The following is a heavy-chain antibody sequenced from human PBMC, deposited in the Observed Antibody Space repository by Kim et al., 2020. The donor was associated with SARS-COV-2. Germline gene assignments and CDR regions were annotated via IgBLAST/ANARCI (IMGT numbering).Heavy chain of an antibody. J-gene: IGHJ4*02. CDR3: STGPGVLTNYYFDF. V-gene: IGHV5-51*01. CDR1: GSKVSTYW. CDR2: IYPRESDV. D-gene: IGHD4-4*01. Sequence: GESLKISCHTSGSKVSTYWIGWVRQLPGKGLELMGIIYPRESDVRYSQSYQGLVTISADGSGAFLQWSALQVSDTAFYYCSTGPGVLTNYYFDFCVQGTL.